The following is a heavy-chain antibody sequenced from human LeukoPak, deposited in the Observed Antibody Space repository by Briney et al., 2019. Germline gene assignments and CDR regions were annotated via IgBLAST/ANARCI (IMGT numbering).Heavy chain of an antibody. CDR3: ARSWDYDSSGYYYVDY. D-gene: IGHD3-22*01. Sequence: SETLSLTCAVYGGSFSGYYWSWIRQPPGKGLEWIGEINHSGSTNYNPSLKSRVTISVDTSKNQFSLKLSSVTAVDTAVYYCARSWDYDSSGYYYVDYWGQGTLVTVSS. J-gene: IGHJ4*02. CDR2: INHSGST. V-gene: IGHV4-34*01. CDR1: GGSFSGYY.